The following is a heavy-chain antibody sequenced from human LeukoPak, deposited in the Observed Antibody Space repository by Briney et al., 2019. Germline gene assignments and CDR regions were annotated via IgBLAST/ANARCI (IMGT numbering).Heavy chain of an antibody. D-gene: IGHD1-26*01. CDR1: GFTFSNSA. V-gene: IGHV1-58*02. CDR2: INVGSGRT. Sequence: SVKVSCKASGFTFSNSAIQWVRQARGQRLEWIGWINVGSGRTHYAQNLQERLTITRDMSTNTAYMELSSLRSEDTAVYYCAAELYSGTYGRCCSFAFWGQGTPVTVSS. J-gene: IGHJ4*02. CDR3: AAELYSGTYGRCCSFAF.